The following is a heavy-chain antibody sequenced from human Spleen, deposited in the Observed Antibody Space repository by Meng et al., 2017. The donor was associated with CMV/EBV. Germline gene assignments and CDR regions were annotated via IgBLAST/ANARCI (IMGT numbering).Heavy chain of an antibody. V-gene: IGHV3-15*01. CDR2: IRSKIDGGTT. Sequence: GESLKISCAASGFIFNRAWMSWVRQAPGKGLEWVGRIRSKIDGGTTDYAAPAKGRFTISRDDSKNTLYLQMHGLKTEDTAVYFCTTDSMGGWYIYGMDVWGQGTTVTVSS. CDR1: GFIFNRAW. D-gene: IGHD6-19*01. CDR3: TTDSMGGWYIYGMDV. J-gene: IGHJ6*02.